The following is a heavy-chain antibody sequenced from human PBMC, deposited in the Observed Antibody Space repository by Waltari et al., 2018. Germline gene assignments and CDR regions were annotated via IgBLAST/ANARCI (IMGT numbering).Heavy chain of an antibody. CDR1: GFTVSSNY. J-gene: IGHJ1*01. D-gene: IGHD6-13*01. Sequence: EVQLVETGGGLIQPGGSLRLSCAASGFTVSSNYMSWVRQAPGKGLQWVAVIYTGGDAYYADSVKVRFTISRDNSRNTLYLQMNSLRPEDTAVYYCSRDLAASGIEYFHHWGQGTLVTVSS. CDR2: IYTGGDA. V-gene: IGHV3-53*02. CDR3: SRDLAASGIEYFHH.